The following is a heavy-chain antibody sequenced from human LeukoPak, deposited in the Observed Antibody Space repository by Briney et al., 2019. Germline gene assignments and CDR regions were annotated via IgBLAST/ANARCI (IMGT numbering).Heavy chain of an antibody. D-gene: IGHD5-18*01. Sequence: ASVKVSCKASGYTFTSYGISWVRQAPRQGLEWMGWISAYNGNTNYAQKLQGRVTMTTDTSTSTAYMELRSLRSDDTAVYYCARDSGYSYGTYYFDYWGQGTLVTVSS. CDR2: ISAYNGNT. V-gene: IGHV1-18*01. J-gene: IGHJ4*02. CDR1: GYTFTSYG. CDR3: ARDSGYSYGTYYFDY.